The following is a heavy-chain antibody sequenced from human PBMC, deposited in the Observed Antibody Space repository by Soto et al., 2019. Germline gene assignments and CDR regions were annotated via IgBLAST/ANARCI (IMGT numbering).Heavy chain of an antibody. V-gene: IGHV3-11*01. Sequence: GGSLRLSCAASGFTFRDYYMTWIRQAPGKGLEWVSYISGDGGFTSYADSVKGRFTVSRDNARSSLFLQMNSLRAEDTAFYYCAKLVTIAAAGTVDYWGLGTLVTVSS. CDR1: GFTFRDYY. CDR3: AKLVTIAAAGTVDY. D-gene: IGHD6-13*01. CDR2: ISGDGGFT. J-gene: IGHJ4*02.